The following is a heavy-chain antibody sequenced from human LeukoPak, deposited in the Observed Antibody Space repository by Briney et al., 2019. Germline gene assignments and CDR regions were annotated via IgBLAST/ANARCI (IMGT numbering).Heavy chain of an antibody. CDR1: GGTFSSYA. CDR2: IIPIFGAA. Sequence: SVKVSCKASGGTFSSYAISWVRQAPGQGLEWMGGIIPIFGAANYAQKFQGRVTITADESTSTAYMELSSLRSEDTAVYYCARGPGREGYLPDFDYWGQGTLVTVSS. J-gene: IGHJ4*02. CDR3: ARGPGREGYLPDFDY. D-gene: IGHD5-24*01. V-gene: IGHV1-69*13.